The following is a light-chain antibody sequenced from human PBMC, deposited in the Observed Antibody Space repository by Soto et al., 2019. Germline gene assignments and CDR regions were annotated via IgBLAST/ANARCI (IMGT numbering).Light chain of an antibody. CDR1: QNIKSI. Sequence: DIQMTQSPSSLSASVGERVTITCRASQNIKSILNWYQQKPGKAPKLLIYATSSVQSGVPARFSGGRSGTDFSLSISSLQPEDFATYYCQQTYGAPDTFGGGTKVEI. CDR3: QQTYGAPDT. V-gene: IGKV1-39*01. CDR2: ATS. J-gene: IGKJ4*01.